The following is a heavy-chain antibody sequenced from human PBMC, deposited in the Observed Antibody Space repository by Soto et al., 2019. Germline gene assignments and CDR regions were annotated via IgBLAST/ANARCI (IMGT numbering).Heavy chain of an antibody. Sequence: EVQLVESGGDLVQPGGSLRLSCAASGFTFSNYAMHWVRQAPGKRLEYVSTMSSNEASTFYANSVKGRFTVSRDNSINTLWLQMDSLRPEDMAVYYCAIALYGGHWGGMDVWGQGTTVTVSS. J-gene: IGHJ6*02. CDR3: AIALYGGHWGGMDV. CDR1: GFTFSNYA. D-gene: IGHD4-17*01. CDR2: MSSNEAST. V-gene: IGHV3-64*01.